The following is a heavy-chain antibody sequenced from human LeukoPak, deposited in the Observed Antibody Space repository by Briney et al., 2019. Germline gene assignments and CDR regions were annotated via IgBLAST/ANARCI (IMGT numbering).Heavy chain of an antibody. CDR2: IGGSGSGGKT. Sequence: GGSLRLSCAASGFTFSSYAMSWVRQAPGKGLEWISSIGGSGSGGKTYYADSVKGRFTISRDNSKNTLYLQMNSLRAEDTAVYYCAKEAVRKFDFDYWGQGTLVTVSS. D-gene: IGHD1-14*01. CDR3: AKEAVRKFDFDY. J-gene: IGHJ4*02. V-gene: IGHV3-23*01. CDR1: GFTFSSYA.